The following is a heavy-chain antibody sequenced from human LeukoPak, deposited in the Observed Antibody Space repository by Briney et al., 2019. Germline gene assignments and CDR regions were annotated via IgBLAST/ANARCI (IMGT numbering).Heavy chain of an antibody. CDR3: TTTMVRGVMGY. J-gene: IGHJ4*02. Sequence: PGGSLRLSCAASGFTFSNAWMSWVRQAPGKGLERVGRIKSKTDGGTTDYAAPVKGRFTISRDDSKNTLYLQMNGLKTEDTAVYYCTTTMVRGVMGYWGQGTLVTVSS. V-gene: IGHV3-15*01. D-gene: IGHD3-10*01. CDR1: GFTFSNAW. CDR2: IKSKTDGGTT.